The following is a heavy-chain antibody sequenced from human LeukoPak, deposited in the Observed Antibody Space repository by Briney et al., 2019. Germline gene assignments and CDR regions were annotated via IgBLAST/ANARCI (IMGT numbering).Heavy chain of an antibody. D-gene: IGHD4-17*01. Sequence: GGSLRLSCAASGFTFSSYGMHWVRQAPGKGLEWVAFIQFDGSHIFYTDSVRGRFTISRDNSKNTLYLQMNSLRAEDMALYSCAKDQARTVTTYSFDYWGQGTLVTVSS. J-gene: IGHJ4*02. CDR3: AKDQARTVTTYSFDY. CDR2: IQFDGSHI. V-gene: IGHV3-30*02. CDR1: GFTFSSYG.